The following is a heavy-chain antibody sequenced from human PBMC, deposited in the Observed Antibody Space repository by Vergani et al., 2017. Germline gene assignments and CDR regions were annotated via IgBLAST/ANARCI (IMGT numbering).Heavy chain of an antibody. V-gene: IGHV4-31*03. CDR3: AGENGVIARNFDF. Sequence: QVQLQESGPGLVKPSQTLSLTCTVSGDSLSSSDHYWSWIRQRSDKGLEWVGHIFRSGTTYYTPSLKSRLIMSVDTSRNQFSLKLTSVTAADTAMYYCAGENGVIARNFDFWGQGTLVTVSS. CDR2: IFRSGTT. CDR1: GDSLSSSDHY. D-gene: IGHD2-21*01. J-gene: IGHJ4*02.